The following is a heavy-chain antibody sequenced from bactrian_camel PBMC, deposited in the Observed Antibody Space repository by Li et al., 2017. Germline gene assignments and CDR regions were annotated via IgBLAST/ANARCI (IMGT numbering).Heavy chain of an antibody. V-gene: IGHV3S53*01. Sequence: QLVESGGGSVEIGGSLTLSCTASGYTHVYTRWTLAWFRQAPGREREGIASVTSEGRTNYADSVQGRFSISQDNDQSTLLLQMNDLKPEDTAMYTCALNERCTRCSGAYCYSDQTRGFHYWGRGTQVTV. D-gene: IGHD2*01. CDR2: VTSEGRT. CDR3: ALNERCTRCSGAYCYSDQTRGFHY. CDR1: GYTHVYTRWT. J-gene: IGHJ4*01.